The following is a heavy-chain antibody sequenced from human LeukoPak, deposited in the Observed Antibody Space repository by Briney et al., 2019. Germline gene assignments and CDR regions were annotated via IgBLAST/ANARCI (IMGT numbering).Heavy chain of an antibody. Sequence: VRSLRLSRVPSGFRFDDYGIHSVRQAPRKGLEWVSGISRNSGSIGYADSVKGRFIISRGNAKNSVYLKMSSLGAEDTAFYYCARATAYCSGGTCSLLGGGAFDLWGQGTMVTVSS. CDR1: GFRFDDYG. J-gene: IGHJ3*01. V-gene: IGHV3-9*01. CDR2: ISRNSGSI. CDR3: ARATAYCSGGTCSLLGGGAFDL. D-gene: IGHD2-15*01.